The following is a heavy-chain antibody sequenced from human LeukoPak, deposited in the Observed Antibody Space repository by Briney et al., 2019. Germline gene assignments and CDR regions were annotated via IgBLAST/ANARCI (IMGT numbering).Heavy chain of an antibody. CDR1: GFAFSSYA. CDR2: ISGSGGST. J-gene: IGHJ4*02. CDR3: AKDPIVGATTSDYFDY. D-gene: IGHD1-26*01. Sequence: PGGSLRLSCAASGFAFSSYAMSWVRQAPGKGLEWVSAISGSGGSTYYADSVKGRFTISRDNSKNTLYLQMNSLRAEDTAVYYCAKDPIVGATTSDYFDYWGQGTLVIVSS. V-gene: IGHV3-23*01.